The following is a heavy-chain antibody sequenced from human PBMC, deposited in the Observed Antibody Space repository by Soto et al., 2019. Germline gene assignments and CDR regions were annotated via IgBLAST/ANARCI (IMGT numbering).Heavy chain of an antibody. J-gene: IGHJ2*01. V-gene: IGHV1-18*01. D-gene: IGHD4-17*01. CDR2: ISTYNDDT. Sequence: QVQLVQSGAEVKNAGASVKVACKDSGFSCITYGISWVRQAPGPGRAWMGWISTYNDDTNQAPKLQGRLTMTRDTSTTADYMEMRSLTSDDTAVYYCARDDRQADHGAKYYFDLWGRGTLVTVSS. CDR1: GFSCITYG. CDR3: ARDDRQADHGAKYYFDL.